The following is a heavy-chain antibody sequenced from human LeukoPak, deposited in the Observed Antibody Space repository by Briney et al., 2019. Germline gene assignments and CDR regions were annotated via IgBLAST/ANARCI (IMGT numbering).Heavy chain of an antibody. CDR1: GFTFSSYW. V-gene: IGHV3-7*01. J-gene: IGHJ1*01. CDR2: IRQDGSDK. CDR3: ALPVAYCGGDCYFYFQH. D-gene: IGHD2-21*02. Sequence: GGSLRLSCAASGFTFSSYWMSWVRQAPGKGLEWVANIRQDGSDKYYVDSVKGRFTISRDNAKNSLYLQMNSLRAEDTAVYYCALPVAYCGGDCYFYFQHWGQGTLVTVSS.